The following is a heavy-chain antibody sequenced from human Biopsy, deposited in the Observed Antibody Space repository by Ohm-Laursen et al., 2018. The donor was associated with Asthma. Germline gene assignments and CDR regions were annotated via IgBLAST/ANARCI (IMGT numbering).Heavy chain of an antibody. V-gene: IGHV1-69*13. J-gene: IGHJ6*02. D-gene: IGHD6-19*01. CDR2: IMTVFGTT. CDR3: AGCQVGYSSGWSLLLKKIYYSGMDA. CDR1: GSTFSNFA. Sequence: ASVKVSCKAPGSTFSNFAISWVRQAPGQGLEWLGGIMTVFGTTNYAQKFQGRVTITADESTSTAYMEVTSLRSEDTAIYYCAGCQVGYSSGWSLLLKKIYYSGMDAWGQGTAVTVSS.